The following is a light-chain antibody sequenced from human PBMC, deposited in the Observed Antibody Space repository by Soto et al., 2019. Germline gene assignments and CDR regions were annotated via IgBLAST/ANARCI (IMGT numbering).Light chain of an antibody. CDR3: QSYDRSLSGVV. V-gene: IGLV1-40*01. J-gene: IGLJ2*01. CDR2: GNS. Sequence: QSVLTQPPSVSGAPGQRVTISCTGSSSNIGAGYDVHWYQQLPGTAPKLLIYGNSNRPSGVPDRFSGSKSVTSASLVITGLQAEDEADYYCQSYDRSLSGVVFGGGTQLTVL. CDR1: SSNIGAGYD.